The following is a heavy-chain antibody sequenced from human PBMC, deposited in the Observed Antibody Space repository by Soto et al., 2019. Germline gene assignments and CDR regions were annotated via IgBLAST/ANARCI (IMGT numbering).Heavy chain of an antibody. Sequence: QVQLVESGGGMVQPGRSLTLSCAASGFTFRTSAMHWVRQAPGKGLQWVAFVSYDGSLKYYADSVKGRFTIPRDNSNNTVLLQMNNLRPEDTAVYYCAREYFASRPPPYYYYGMDVWGRGTTVTVSS. CDR2: VSYDGSLK. J-gene: IGHJ6*02. CDR1: GFTFRTSA. CDR3: AREYFASRPPPYYYYGMDV. V-gene: IGHV3-30-3*01. D-gene: IGHD6-6*01.